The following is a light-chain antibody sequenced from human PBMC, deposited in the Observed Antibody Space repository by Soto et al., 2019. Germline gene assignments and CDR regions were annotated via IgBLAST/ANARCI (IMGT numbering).Light chain of an antibody. Sequence: EIVMTQSPVTLSVSPGERATLSCRASQNISRSLSWYQQKPGQGPSLLIYGTSTRAGGVPARFSGSGSGTDFTLTISSLEPEDFAVYYCQQRSNWPPFTFGPGTKVDIK. J-gene: IGKJ3*01. CDR2: GTS. CDR3: QQRSNWPPFT. V-gene: IGKV3-15*01. CDR1: QNISRS.